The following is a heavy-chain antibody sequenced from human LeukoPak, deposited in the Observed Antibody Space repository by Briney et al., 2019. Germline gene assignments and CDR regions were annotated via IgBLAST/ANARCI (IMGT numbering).Heavy chain of an antibody. CDR3: ARDFSPTLRLGGDYYYYGMDV. Sequence: ASVKVSCKASGYTFTGYYIHWVRQAPGRGLEWMGWINPNSGGINYAQKFQGRVTMTRDTSISTAYMELSRLRSDDTAVYYCARDFSPTLRLGGDYYYYGMDVWGQGTTVTVSS. CDR2: INPNSGGI. CDR1: GYTFTGYY. V-gene: IGHV1-2*02. D-gene: IGHD3-16*01. J-gene: IGHJ6*02.